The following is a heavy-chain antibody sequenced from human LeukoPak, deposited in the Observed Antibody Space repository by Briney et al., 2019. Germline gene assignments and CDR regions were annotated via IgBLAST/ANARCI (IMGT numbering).Heavy chain of an antibody. CDR3: ARDRGIVGAKPIFDN. V-gene: IGHV1-18*01. CDR1: GYTFTSYN. J-gene: IGHJ4*02. CDR2: ISAYSGNT. Sequence: ASVKVSSKTSGYTFTSYNINWVRQAPGQGLEWMGWISAYSGNTNYAQKLQGRVTMTTDTPTNTAYMDLRGLISDDTAVYYCARDRGIVGAKPIFDNWGQGTLVTVSS. D-gene: IGHD1-26*01.